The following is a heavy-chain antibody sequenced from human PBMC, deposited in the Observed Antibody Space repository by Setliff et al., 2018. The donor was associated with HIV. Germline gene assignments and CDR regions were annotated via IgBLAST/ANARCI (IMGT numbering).Heavy chain of an antibody. V-gene: IGHV1-69*13. Sequence: GASVKVSCKASGGPFTSAFNWVRQVPGQGLEWMGGIIPIFGTANYAQNFGGRVTITADQSTTTSYLQLNSLRFEDTAMYYCASDSPAARFEELEDHYYYFMDVWGKGTTVTVSS. CDR1: GGPFTSA. D-gene: IGHD3-10*01. J-gene: IGHJ6*03. CDR3: ASDSPAARFEELEDHYYYFMDV. CDR2: IIPIFGTA.